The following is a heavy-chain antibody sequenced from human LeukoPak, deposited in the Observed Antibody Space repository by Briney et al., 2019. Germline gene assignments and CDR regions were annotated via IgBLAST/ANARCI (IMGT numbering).Heavy chain of an antibody. CDR2: SYTSGGT. CDR1: GDSISSDY. V-gene: IGHV4-4*07. J-gene: IGHJ4*02. CDR3: ASHVGYCSSTTCYAGYFDY. D-gene: IGHD2-2*01. Sequence: SETLSPTCTVSGDSISSDYWSGIRQPAGKGREGMGHSYTSGGTNYSPYLKSRVTMSADTSKHQFSLKLSSATAADPAVYYCASHVGYCSSTTCYAGYFDYWGQGTLVTVSS.